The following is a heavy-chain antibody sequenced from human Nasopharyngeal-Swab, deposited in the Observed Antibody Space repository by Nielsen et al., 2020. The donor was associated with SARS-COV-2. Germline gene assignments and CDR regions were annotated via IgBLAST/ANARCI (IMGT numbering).Heavy chain of an antibody. V-gene: IGHV1-18*01. CDR2: ISAYNGNT. J-gene: IGHJ6*03. D-gene: IGHD3-16*01. CDR3: AREAPILGSHYYYYMDV. Sequence: WVRQAPGQGLEWMGWISAYNGNTNYAQKLQGRVTMTTDTSTSTAYMELRSLRSDDTAVYYCAREAPILGSHYYYYMDVWGKGTTVTVSS.